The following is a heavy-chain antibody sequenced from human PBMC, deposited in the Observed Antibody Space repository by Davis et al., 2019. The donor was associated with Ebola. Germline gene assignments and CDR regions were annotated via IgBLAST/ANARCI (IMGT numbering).Heavy chain of an antibody. V-gene: IGHV1-2*06. CDR1: AYIFIDYN. Sequence: ASALIICYASAYIFIDYNILRLRHPPRQGLEWLGLVLLKSGATNHAQKFQGRVTMTRDTSISTAYMELTSLTSDDTAVYFCARGHNFGHDYWGQGTRVTVSS. CDR2: VLLKSGAT. CDR3: ARGHNFGHDY. J-gene: IGHJ4*02. D-gene: IGHD5-12*01.